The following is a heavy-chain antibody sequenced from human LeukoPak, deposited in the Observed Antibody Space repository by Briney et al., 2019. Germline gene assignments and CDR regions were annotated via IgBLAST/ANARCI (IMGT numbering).Heavy chain of an antibody. Sequence: PGGSLRLSCAASGFTFSNYGMHWVRQAPGKGLEWVAFIRYDGSNQYYADSVKGRFTISRDNSKNTLYLQMNSLRAEDTAVYYCAKDPTSYYYDSSVDYWGQGTLVTVSS. CDR2: IRYDGSNQ. CDR1: GFTFSNYG. CDR3: AKDPTSYYYDSSVDY. J-gene: IGHJ4*02. D-gene: IGHD3-22*01. V-gene: IGHV3-30*02.